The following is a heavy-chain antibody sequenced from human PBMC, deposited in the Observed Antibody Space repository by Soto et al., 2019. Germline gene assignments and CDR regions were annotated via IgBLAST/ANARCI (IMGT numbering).Heavy chain of an antibody. Sequence: GASVKVSCKASGYTFTSYAMHWVRQAPGQRLEWMGWINAGNGNTKYSQKFQGRVTITRDTSASTAYMELSSLRSEDTAVYYCARGTYYYDSSGYYPDYWGQGTLVTVSS. D-gene: IGHD3-22*01. CDR3: ARGTYYYDSSGYYPDY. CDR2: INAGNGNT. CDR1: GYTFTSYA. V-gene: IGHV1-3*01. J-gene: IGHJ4*02.